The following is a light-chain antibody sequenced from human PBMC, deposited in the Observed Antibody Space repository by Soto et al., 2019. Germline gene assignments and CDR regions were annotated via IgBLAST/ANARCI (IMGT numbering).Light chain of an antibody. CDR1: SSDVGAYNF. CDR3: SSYTTSSTLV. V-gene: IGLV2-14*01. J-gene: IGLJ1*01. Sequence: QSALTQPASVYGSPGQSITISCTGSSSDVGAYNFVSWYQQHPGKAPKLMIYDVTDRPSGVSNRFSGSKSGNTASLTISGLLTEDEADYYCSSYTTSSTLVFGTGTKLTVL. CDR2: DVT.